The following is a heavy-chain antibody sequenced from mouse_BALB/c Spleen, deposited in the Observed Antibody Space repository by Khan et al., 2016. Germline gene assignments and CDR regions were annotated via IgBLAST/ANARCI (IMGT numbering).Heavy chain of an antibody. Sequence: QVQLQQSGTELPRPGASVKLSCKASGYTFTDYYLHWVMQRTGQGLEGIGEIFPGSGSTYYNEKFKGKASLTADTSSSTAYMQLSSLTSEDSAVYFCAMSYYGYVAMDYWGHGASVTVSS. J-gene: IGHJ4*01. CDR3: AMSYYGYVAMDY. D-gene: IGHD1-2*01. CDR2: IFPGSGST. CDR1: GYTFTDYY. V-gene: IGHV1-77*01.